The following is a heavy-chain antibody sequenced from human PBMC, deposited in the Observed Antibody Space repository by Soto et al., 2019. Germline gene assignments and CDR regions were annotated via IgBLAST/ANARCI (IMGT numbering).Heavy chain of an antibody. V-gene: IGHV3-9*01. CDR2: ISWNSGSV. D-gene: IGHD3-3*01. Sequence: AGGSLRLSCAASGFTFDDYAMHWVRQAPGKGLEWVSGISWNSGSVGYADSVKGRFTISRDNAKNSLYLQMNSLRAEDTALYYCAKGRFLEWLLYPFDYWGQGTLVTVS. CDR3: AKGRFLEWLLYPFDY. J-gene: IGHJ4*02. CDR1: GFTFDDYA.